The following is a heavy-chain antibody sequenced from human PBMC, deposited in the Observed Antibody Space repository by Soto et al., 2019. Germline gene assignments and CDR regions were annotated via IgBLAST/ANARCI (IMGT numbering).Heavy chain of an antibody. J-gene: IGHJ6*02. D-gene: IGHD3-10*01. Sequence: LRLSCAASGFTVTSNYLTWVRQAPGKGLEWVSVIYRSGATYYPDSVRGRFTASRDYSYNTLYLQMDSLRVEDTAVYYCARDSGMIRGSYGVDVWGPGTTVTVSS. CDR2: IYRSGAT. V-gene: IGHV3-53*01. CDR1: GFTVTSNY. CDR3: ARDSGMIRGSYGVDV.